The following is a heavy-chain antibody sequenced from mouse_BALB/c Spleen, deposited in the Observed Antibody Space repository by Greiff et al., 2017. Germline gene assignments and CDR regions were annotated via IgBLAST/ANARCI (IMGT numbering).Heavy chain of an antibody. V-gene: IGHV5-12-1*01. CDR3: TGHKDCYSNSYEYFDV. J-gene: IGHJ1*01. CDR2: ISSGGGST. CDR1: GFAFSSYD. Sequence: EVQRVESGGGLVKPGGSLKLSCAASGFAFSSYDMSWVRQTPEKRLEWVAYISSGGGSTYYPDTVKGRFTISRDNAKNTLYMQMSSLMSEDTAMYYCTGHKDCYSNSYEYFDVWGAGTTVTVSS. D-gene: IGHD1-1*01.